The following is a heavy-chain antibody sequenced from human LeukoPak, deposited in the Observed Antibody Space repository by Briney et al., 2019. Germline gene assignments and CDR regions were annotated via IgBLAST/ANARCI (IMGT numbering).Heavy chain of an antibody. V-gene: IGHV1-18*01. Sequence: ASVKVSCKASGYTFTSYGISWVRQAPGQGLEWMGWISAYNGNTNYVQKLQARVTMTTGTSTSTAYMELRSLRSDDTAVYYCASWTHDSSGYYGASDAFDIWGQGTMVTVSS. CDR1: GYTFTSYG. D-gene: IGHD3-22*01. CDR2: ISAYNGNT. J-gene: IGHJ3*02. CDR3: ASWTHDSSGYYGASDAFDI.